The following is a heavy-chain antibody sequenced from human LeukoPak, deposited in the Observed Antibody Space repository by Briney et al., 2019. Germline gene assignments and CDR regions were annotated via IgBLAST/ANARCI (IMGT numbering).Heavy chain of an antibody. J-gene: IGHJ4*02. CDR2: INHSGST. CDR3: ARLTFGGVIVDY. D-gene: IGHD3-16*02. V-gene: IGHV4-34*01. CDR1: GGSFSGYY. Sequence: SETLSLTCAVYGGSFSGYYWSWIRLPPGKGLEWIGEINHSGSTNYNPSLKSRVTISVDTSKNQFSLKLSSVTAADTAVYYCARLTFGGVIVDYWGQGTLVTVSS.